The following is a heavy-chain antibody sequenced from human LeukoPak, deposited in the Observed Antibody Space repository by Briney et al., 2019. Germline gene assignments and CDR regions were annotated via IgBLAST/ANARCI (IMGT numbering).Heavy chain of an antibody. D-gene: IGHD2-2*01. Sequence: ASVKVSSKASGYTFIGYYMLWVRQPPGQGVEGMGWINPNSGGTNSAQKFQGRVTMTRDTSISTAYMELSRLRADDTAVYYCASRYCSSTSCSNDAFDIWGEGTMVTVSS. CDR1: GYTFIGYY. J-gene: IGHJ3*02. CDR3: ASRYCSSTSCSNDAFDI. CDR2: INPNSGGT. V-gene: IGHV1-2*02.